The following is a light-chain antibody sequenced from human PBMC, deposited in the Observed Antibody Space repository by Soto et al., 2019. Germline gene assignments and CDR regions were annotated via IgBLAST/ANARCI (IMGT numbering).Light chain of an antibody. CDR1: SSDVGGYNY. Sequence: QSALTQSASVSGSPGQSITISCTGTSSDVGGYNYVSWYQQHPGKASKLMIYDVSNRPSGVSNRFSGSKSGNTASLTISGLQAEDEADYYCSSYTSSSTLGGVFGTGTKVTVL. CDR2: DVS. V-gene: IGLV2-14*01. J-gene: IGLJ1*01. CDR3: SSYTSSSTLGGV.